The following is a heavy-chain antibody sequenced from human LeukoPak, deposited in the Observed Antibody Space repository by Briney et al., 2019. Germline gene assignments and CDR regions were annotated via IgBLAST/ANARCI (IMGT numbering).Heavy chain of an antibody. J-gene: IGHJ3*02. CDR3: ARRTMRERAFDI. CDR2: GGT. Sequence: GGTYYADSVKGRFTISRDNSKNTPYLQMTSLRAEDTAVYYCARRTMRERAFDIWGQGTMVTVSS. V-gene: IGHV3-66*04. D-gene: IGHD3-22*01.